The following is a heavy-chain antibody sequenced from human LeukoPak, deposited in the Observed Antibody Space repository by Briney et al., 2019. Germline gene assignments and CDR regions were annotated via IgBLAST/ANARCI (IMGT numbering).Heavy chain of an antibody. J-gene: IGHJ5*02. D-gene: IGHD5-24*01. CDR2: VHTSGNT. V-gene: IGHV4-4*07. Sequence: PSETLSLTCTVSGGSISTYYWSWLRQPAGKGLEWIGRVHTSGNTYYNPSLKSRVTMSVDTSKNQFSLKLSSVTAADTAVYYCAREGEGYNPEGGWFDPWGQGTLVTVSS. CDR3: AREGEGYNPEGGWFDP. CDR1: GGSISTYY.